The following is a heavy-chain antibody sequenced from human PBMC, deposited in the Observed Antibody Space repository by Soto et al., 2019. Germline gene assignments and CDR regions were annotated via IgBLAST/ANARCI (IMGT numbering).Heavy chain of an antibody. CDR2: INPSGGST. J-gene: IGHJ6*02. CDR3: ATNAGSSSWTYHGYYGMDV. V-gene: IGHV1-46*01. CDR1: GYTFTSYY. Sequence: ASVKVSCKASGYTFTSYYMHWVRQAPGQGLEWMGIINPSGGSTSYAQKFQGRVTMTRDTSTSTVYMELSSLRSEDTAVYYCATNAGSSSWTYHGYYGMDVWGQGTTVTVSS. D-gene: IGHD6-13*01.